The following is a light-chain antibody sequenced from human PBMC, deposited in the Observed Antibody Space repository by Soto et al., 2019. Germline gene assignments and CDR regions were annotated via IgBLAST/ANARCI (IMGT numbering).Light chain of an antibody. CDR2: RNN. CDR1: SSNIGSKY. CDR3: AAWDAGVSGPA. Sequence: QSVLTQPPSASGTPGQRVTISCSGSSSNIGSKYVYWYQQLPGTAPKLLMYRNNQRPSGVPDRFSGSKSGTSASLAISGLRSEDEADYYCAAWDAGVSGPAFGGGTKVTLL. J-gene: IGLJ2*01. V-gene: IGLV1-47*01.